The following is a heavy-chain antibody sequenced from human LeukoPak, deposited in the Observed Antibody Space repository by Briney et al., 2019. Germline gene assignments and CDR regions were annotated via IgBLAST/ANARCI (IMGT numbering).Heavy chain of an antibody. CDR2: ISSSSSTI. Sequence: GGSLRLSCAASGFTFSSYSMNWVRQAPGKGLEWVSYISSSSSTIYYADSVKGRFTISRDNSKNTLYLQMNSLRAEDTAVYYCARDAYSYGSVAYFDYWGQGTLVTVSS. V-gene: IGHV3-48*01. CDR1: GFTFSSYS. J-gene: IGHJ4*02. D-gene: IGHD5-18*01. CDR3: ARDAYSYGSVAYFDY.